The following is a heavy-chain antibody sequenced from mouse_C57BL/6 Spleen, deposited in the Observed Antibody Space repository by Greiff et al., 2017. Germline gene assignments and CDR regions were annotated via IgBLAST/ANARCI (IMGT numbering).Heavy chain of an antibody. CDR3: SSSRGFSNYGGAMDY. CDR2: IDPSDSYT. Sequence: QVQLQQPGAELVKPGASVKLSCKASGYTFTSYWMQWVKQRPGQGLEWIGEIDPSDSYTNYNQKFKGKATLTVDTSSSTAYMQLSSLTSEDSAVYYCSSSRGFSNYGGAMDYWGQGTSVTVSS. V-gene: IGHV1-50*01. J-gene: IGHJ4*01. CDR1: GYTFTSYW. D-gene: IGHD2-5*01.